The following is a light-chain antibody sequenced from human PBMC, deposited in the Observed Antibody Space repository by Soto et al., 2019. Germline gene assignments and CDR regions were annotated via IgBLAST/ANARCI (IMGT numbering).Light chain of an antibody. V-gene: IGLV1-40*01. CDR1: SSNIGAGYD. J-gene: IGLJ1*01. CDR2: GNS. Sequence: QPVLTQPPSVSGAPGQRVTISCTGSSSNIGAGYDVHWYQQLPGTAPKLLIYGNSNRPSGVPDRFSGSKSGTSASLAITGLQAEDEADYYCQSYYSSSYVFGTGTKLTVL. CDR3: QSYYSSSYV.